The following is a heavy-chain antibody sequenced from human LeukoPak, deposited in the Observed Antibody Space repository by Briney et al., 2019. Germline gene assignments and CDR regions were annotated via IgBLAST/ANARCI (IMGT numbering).Heavy chain of an antibody. Sequence: SETLSLTCAVSGGSISSSNWWSWVRQPPEKGLEWIGEIYRSGSTNYNPSLKSRVTISVDKSKNQFSLKLSSVTAADTAVYYCARGTYYYDSSGYRIFDPWGQGTLVTVSS. D-gene: IGHD3-22*01. CDR3: ARGTYYYDSSGYRIFDP. CDR1: GGSISSSNW. CDR2: IYRSGST. J-gene: IGHJ5*02. V-gene: IGHV4-4*02.